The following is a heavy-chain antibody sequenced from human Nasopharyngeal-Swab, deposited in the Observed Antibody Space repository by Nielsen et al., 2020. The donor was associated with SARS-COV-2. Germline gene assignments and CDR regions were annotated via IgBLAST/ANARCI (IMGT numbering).Heavy chain of an antibody. CDR2: ISASSTYI. J-gene: IGHJ1*01. CDR1: GFTFSTYN. Sequence: GESLKISCAASGFTFSTYNMKWVRQTPGKGLEWVSSISASSTYIWYADSVKGRFTISRDNAENSLYLQMNNLRADDTAVYYCARTAAFCGGDCYSEFFQHWGQGTLVTVSS. V-gene: IGHV3-21*01. CDR3: ARTAAFCGGDCYSEFFQH. D-gene: IGHD2-21*02.